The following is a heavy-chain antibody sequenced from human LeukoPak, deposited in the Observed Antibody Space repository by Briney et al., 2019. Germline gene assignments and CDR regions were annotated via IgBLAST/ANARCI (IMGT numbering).Heavy chain of an antibody. CDR2: INPSGGST. V-gene: IGHV1-46*01. CDR1: GYTFTSYY. CDR3: ARGGPIAVAGKFAY. D-gene: IGHD6-19*01. Sequence: GASVKVSCKASGYTFTSYYMHWVRQAPGQGLEWMGIINPSGGSTNYAQKFQGRVTITADESTSTAYMELSSLRSEDTAVYYCARGGPIAVAGKFAYWGQGTLVTVSS. J-gene: IGHJ4*02.